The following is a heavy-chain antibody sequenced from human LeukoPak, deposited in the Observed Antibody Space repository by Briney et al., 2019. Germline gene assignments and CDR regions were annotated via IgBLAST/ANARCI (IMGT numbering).Heavy chain of an antibody. J-gene: IGHJ4*02. CDR3: ARCHSGYDYCPFDY. D-gene: IGHD5-12*01. V-gene: IGHV3-74*01. Sequence: GGSLRLSCAASGFSLSTYWMHWVRQAPGKGLVWVSRINSDGSGTDHADSVKGRFSISRDNGKNTLYLQMNSLRAEDPAVYYWARCHSGYDYCPFDYWGQGTLVTVSS. CDR2: INSDGSGT. CDR1: GFSLSTYW.